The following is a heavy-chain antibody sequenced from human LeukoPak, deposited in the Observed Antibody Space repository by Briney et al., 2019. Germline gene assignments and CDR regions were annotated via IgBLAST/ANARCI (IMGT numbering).Heavy chain of an antibody. D-gene: IGHD3-3*01. CDR2: NNTDGSST. CDR3: ARVGAYYDFWSGYYSHYYYYMDV. V-gene: IGHV3-74*01. J-gene: IGHJ6*03. CDR1: GFTFSSYW. Sequence: GGSLRLSCAASGFTFSSYWMHWVRQAPGKGLVWVSRNNTDGSSTSYADSVKGRFTISRDNAKNTLYLQMNSLRAEDTAVYYCARVGAYYDFWSGYYSHYYYYMDVWGKGTTVTVSS.